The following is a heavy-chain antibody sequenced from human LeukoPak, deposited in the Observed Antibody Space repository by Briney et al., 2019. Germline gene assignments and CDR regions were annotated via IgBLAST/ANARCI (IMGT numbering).Heavy chain of an antibody. V-gene: IGHV1-8*03. J-gene: IGHJ4*02. D-gene: IGHD2-15*01. Sequence: ASVKVSCKASGYTFSNFDLNWVRQATGQGLEWVGYMNPKSGYTAYAQKFQGRVTITRDTSISTLYMELSSLRSEDTAVYYCARDHCTPGTCVGGHWGQGTLVTVSS. CDR1: GYTFSNFD. CDR2: MNPKSGYT. CDR3: ARDHCTPGTCVGGH.